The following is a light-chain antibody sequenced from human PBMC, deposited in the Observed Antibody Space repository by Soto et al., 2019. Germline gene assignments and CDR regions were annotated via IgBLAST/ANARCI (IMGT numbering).Light chain of an antibody. V-gene: IGLV2-11*01. CDR2: DVS. CDR3: CSYAGTYTLV. J-gene: IGLJ3*02. CDR1: SSDVGGYDF. Sequence: QSALTQPRSVSGPPGQSVTISCTGSSSDVGGYDFVSWYQQHPGKAPKLMISDVSERPSGVPDRFSGSKSANTASLTISGLQAEDEADYYCCSYAGTYTLVFGGGTKLTVL.